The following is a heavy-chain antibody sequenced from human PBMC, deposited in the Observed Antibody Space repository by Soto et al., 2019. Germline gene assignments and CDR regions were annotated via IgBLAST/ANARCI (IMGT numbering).Heavy chain of an antibody. CDR1: GGSFSGYY. Sequence: QVQLQQWGAGLLKPSETLSLTCAVYGGSFSGYYWSWIRQPPGKGLEWIGEINHSGSTNYNPSLKRRVNISVDTSKNQFSLKLSSVTAADTAVYYCARRPSYYDILTGYQYYWYFDLWGRGTLVTVSS. J-gene: IGHJ2*01. D-gene: IGHD3-9*01. V-gene: IGHV4-34*01. CDR2: INHSGST. CDR3: ARRPSYYDILTGYQYYWYFDL.